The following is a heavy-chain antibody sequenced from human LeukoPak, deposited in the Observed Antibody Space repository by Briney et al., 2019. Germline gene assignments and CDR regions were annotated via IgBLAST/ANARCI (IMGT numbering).Heavy chain of an antibody. CDR1: GFTFSSYS. Sequence: GGSLRLSCAASGFTFSSYSMNWVRQAPGKGLEWVSYISSSSSTIYYADSVKGRFTISRDNAKNSLYLQMNSLRAEDTAVYYCARDSLPSYYYGSGSYPNWFDPWGQGTLVTVSS. CDR2: ISSSSSTI. V-gene: IGHV3-48*04. D-gene: IGHD3-10*01. CDR3: ARDSLPSYYYGSGSYPNWFDP. J-gene: IGHJ5*02.